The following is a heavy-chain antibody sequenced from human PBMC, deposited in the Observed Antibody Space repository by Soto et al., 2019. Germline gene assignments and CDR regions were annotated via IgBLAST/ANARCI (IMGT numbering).Heavy chain of an antibody. J-gene: IGHJ4*02. CDR1: EFTFANAW. D-gene: IGHD4-17*01. CDR2: IKSRADGGTT. CDR3: TSLYYGH. V-gene: IGHV3-15*01. Sequence: GGSLRLSCAASEFTFANAWISWVRQAPGKGLEWVGRIKSRADGGTTDYAAPVKGRFTISRDESQSTLYLQMNSLKTEDTAVYYCTSLYYGHWGQGTLVTVS.